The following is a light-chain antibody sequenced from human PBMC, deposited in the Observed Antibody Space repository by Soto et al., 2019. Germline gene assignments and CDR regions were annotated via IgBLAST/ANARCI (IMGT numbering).Light chain of an antibody. V-gene: IGKV4-1*01. CDR1: QSLLFRSNSKNY. CDR2: WAS. J-gene: IGKJ1*01. Sequence: DVVLTQSPDSLAVSLGERATINCRSSQSLLFRSNSKNYLAWYQHKPGQPPKLLISWASSRESGVPDRFSGSGSGTDFTLTISSLQAEDVAVYYCQQYYDTLRTFGQATRVEIK. CDR3: QQYYDTLRT.